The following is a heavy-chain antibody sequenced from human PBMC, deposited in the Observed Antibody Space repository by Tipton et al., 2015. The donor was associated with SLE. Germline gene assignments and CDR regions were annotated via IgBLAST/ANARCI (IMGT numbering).Heavy chain of an antibody. CDR1: GASINGGSYF. D-gene: IGHD5-18*01. CDR2: IYSSGST. CDR3: ARGGLGYSYYYYMDV. Sequence: TLSLTCTVSGASINGGSYFWNWIRQPAGKGLEWIGRIYSSGSTTYNPSLKSRVTISVDTSKNQFSLKLSSVTAADTAVYYCARGGLGYSYYYYMDVWGKGTTVTVSS. J-gene: IGHJ6*03. V-gene: IGHV4-61*02.